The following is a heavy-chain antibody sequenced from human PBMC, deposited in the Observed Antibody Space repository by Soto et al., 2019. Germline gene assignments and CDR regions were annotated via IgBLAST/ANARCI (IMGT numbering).Heavy chain of an antibody. D-gene: IGHD3-10*01. J-gene: IGHJ4*02. CDR1: GFTFSDHY. V-gene: IGHV3-72*01. Sequence: EVQLVESGGGLVQPGGSLRLSCAASGFTFSDHYMDWVRHAPGKGLEWVGRSRNKANSYTTEYAASVKGRITISRDDSKNSLYLQMNSLKTEYTAVHYGDSYKVRSEVYWGPGTPVTVSS. CDR2: SRNKANSYTT. CDR3: DSYKVRSEVY.